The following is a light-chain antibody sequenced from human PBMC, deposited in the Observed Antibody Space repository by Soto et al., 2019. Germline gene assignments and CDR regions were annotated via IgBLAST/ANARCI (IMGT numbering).Light chain of an antibody. J-gene: IGKJ2*01. CDR3: QQLNSYVYT. CDR2: AAS. Sequence: DIQLTQSPSFLSASVGDRVTITCRASQGISSYLAWYQQKPGKAPKLLIYAASTLQSGVPSRFSGSGSGTEFTLTISSLQPEDFATYYCQQLNSYVYTFGQGTKVDIK. V-gene: IGKV1-9*01. CDR1: QGISSY.